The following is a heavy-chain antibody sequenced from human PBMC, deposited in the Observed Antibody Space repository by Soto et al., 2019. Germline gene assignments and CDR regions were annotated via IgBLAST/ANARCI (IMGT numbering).Heavy chain of an antibody. CDR1: GFTFDDYA. J-gene: IGHJ4*02. CDR2: ISWNSGSI. D-gene: IGHD4-17*01. V-gene: IGHV3-9*01. CDR3: AIGRGDYVFDY. Sequence: VQLVESGGGLVQPGRSLRLSCAASGFTFDDYAMHWVRQAPGKGLEWVSGISWNSGSIGYADSVKGRFTISRDNAKNSLYLQMNSLRAEDTALYYCAIGRGDYVFDYWGQGTLVTVSS.